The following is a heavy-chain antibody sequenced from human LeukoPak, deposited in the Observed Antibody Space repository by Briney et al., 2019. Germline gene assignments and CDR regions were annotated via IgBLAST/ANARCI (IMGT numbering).Heavy chain of an antibody. V-gene: IGHV3-30*18. CDR2: ISHDGNNK. CDR3: AKDRMRYGRYSGGSFDS. CDR1: EFTFSRYG. J-gene: IGHJ4*02. Sequence: PGGSLRLSCAASEFTFSRYGMHWVRQAPGKGLEWVAVISHDGNNKNYTDSVKGRFTISRDNSKNTLYLQMNSLRAEDTAVYYCAKDRMRYGRYSGGSFDSWGQGTLVTVSS. D-gene: IGHD3-10*01.